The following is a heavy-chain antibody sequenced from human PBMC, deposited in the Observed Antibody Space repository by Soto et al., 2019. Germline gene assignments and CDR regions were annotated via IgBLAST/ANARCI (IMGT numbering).Heavy chain of an antibody. V-gene: IGHV1-3*05. CDR2: INAGNGNT. Sequence: QVQLVQSGAEEKKPGASVKVSCQASGYTFTSYDMHWVRQAPGQRLEWMGWINAGNGNTKYSQKFQGRVTITRDTSASTAYMELSSLRSEDTAVYYYETDKISGILDDWGQGTLVTVSA. CDR3: ETDKISGILDD. J-gene: IGHJ4*02. CDR1: GYTFTSYD. D-gene: IGHD1-20*01.